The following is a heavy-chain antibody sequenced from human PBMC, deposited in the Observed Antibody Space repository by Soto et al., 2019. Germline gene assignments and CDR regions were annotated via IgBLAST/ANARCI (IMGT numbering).Heavy chain of an antibody. J-gene: IGHJ6*02. D-gene: IGHD5-18*01. Sequence: GGSLRLSCAASGFTFSSYWMHWVRQAPGKGLVWVSRINSDGSSTSYADSVKGRFTISRDNAKNTLYLQMNSLRAEDTAVYYCASGNTAMDYYYYYGMDVWGQGTTVTVSS. CDR3: ASGNTAMDYYYYYGMDV. CDR1: GFTFSSYW. CDR2: INSDGSST. V-gene: IGHV3-74*01.